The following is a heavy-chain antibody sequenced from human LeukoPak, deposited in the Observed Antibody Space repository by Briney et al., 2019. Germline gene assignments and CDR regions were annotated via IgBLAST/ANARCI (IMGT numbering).Heavy chain of an antibody. J-gene: IGHJ4*02. CDR1: GFTFSSYA. Sequence: PGRSLRLSCAASGFTFSSYAMHWVRQAPGKGLEWVAVISYDGSNKYYADSVKGRFTISRDNSKNTLYLQMKSLRAEDTAVYYCAREGTTIVVALDYWGQGTLVTVSS. V-gene: IGHV3-30*04. D-gene: IGHD3-22*01. CDR2: ISYDGSNK. CDR3: AREGTTIVVALDY.